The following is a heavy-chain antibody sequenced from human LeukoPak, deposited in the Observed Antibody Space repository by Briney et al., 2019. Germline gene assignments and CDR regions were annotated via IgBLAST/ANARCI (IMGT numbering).Heavy chain of an antibody. CDR3: VREDPMYGWLDP. CDR1: GGSISNAIYS. J-gene: IGHJ5*02. V-gene: IGHV4-30-2*01. Sequence: SETLSLTCAVSGGSISNAIYSWSWVRQPPGKGLEWIGYIHHSGRTFYNPALNSRVTIAVDKSRNQFSLKLRSVTAADTAVYYRVREDPMYGWLDPWGQGTLVPVSS. CDR2: IHHSGRT. D-gene: IGHD2-8*01.